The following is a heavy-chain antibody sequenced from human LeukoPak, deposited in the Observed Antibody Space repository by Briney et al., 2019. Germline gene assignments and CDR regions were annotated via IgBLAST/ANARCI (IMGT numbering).Heavy chain of an antibody. CDR1: GGTFSSYA. J-gene: IGHJ4*02. CDR3: ARGPGTSGYSSSFDY. CDR2: IIPIFGTA. Sequence: SLKVSCKASGGTFSSYAISWVRQAPGQGLEWMGGIIPIFGTANYAQKFQGRATITADESTSTAYMELSSLRSEDTAVYYCARGPGTSGYSSSFDYWGQGTLVTVSS. V-gene: IGHV1-69*13. D-gene: IGHD6-13*01.